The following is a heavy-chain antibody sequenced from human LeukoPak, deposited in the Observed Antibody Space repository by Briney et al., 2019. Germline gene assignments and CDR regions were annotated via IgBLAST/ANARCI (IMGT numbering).Heavy chain of an antibody. CDR1: GFTFSSYS. J-gene: IGHJ6*03. D-gene: IGHD2-8*01. CDR3: AKDRCSNGIGCYYYYMDV. CDR2: IQNDGSNE. Sequence: GGSLRLSCAASGFTFSSYSMNWVRQAPGKGLEWVAYIQNDGSNEQYADSVKGRFSISRDSSKNILYLQMNSLRAEDTAVYYCAKDRCSNGIGCYYYYMDVWGKGTTVTISS. V-gene: IGHV3-30*02.